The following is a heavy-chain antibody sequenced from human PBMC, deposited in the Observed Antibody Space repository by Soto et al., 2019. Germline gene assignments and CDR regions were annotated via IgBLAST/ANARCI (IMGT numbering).Heavy chain of an antibody. V-gene: IGHV3-33*01. J-gene: IGHJ4*02. Sequence: QVQLVESGGGVVQPGRSLRLSCAASGITFSSYAMNWVRQTPGKGLEWVAVISYDGSNEYYADSVKGRFTISRDNSKNTLYLQMKSMRAEDADVSYCARDSRGSGTNDYWGQGTLVTVSS. CDR3: ARDSRGSGTNDY. CDR2: ISYDGSNE. CDR1: GITFSSYA. D-gene: IGHD3-10*01.